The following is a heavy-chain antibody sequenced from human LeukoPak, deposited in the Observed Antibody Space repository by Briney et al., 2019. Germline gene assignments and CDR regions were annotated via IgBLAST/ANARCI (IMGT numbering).Heavy chain of an antibody. J-gene: IGHJ6*02. CDR2: ISWDGGST. Sequence: PGGSLRLSCAASGFTFDDYTMHWVRQAPGKGLEWVSLISWDGGSTYYADSVKGRFTISRDNSKNSLYPQMNSLRTEDTALYYCAKDIGYSSGWYARGYYYYGMDVWGQGTMVTVSS. D-gene: IGHD6-19*01. V-gene: IGHV3-43*01. CDR1: GFTFDDYT. CDR3: AKDIGYSSGWYARGYYYYGMDV.